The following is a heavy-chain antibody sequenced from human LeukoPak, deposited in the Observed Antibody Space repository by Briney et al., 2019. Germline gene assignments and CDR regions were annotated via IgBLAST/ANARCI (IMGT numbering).Heavy chain of an antibody. D-gene: IGHD6-13*01. CDR1: GFTFSSYG. Sequence: GGSLRLSCAASGFTFSSYGMHWVRQAPGKGLEWVAFMRYDGSNKYYADSVKGRFTISRDNSKNTLYLQMNSLRAEDTAVYYCAKAFSVAAAGIFDYWGQGTLVTVSS. CDR2: MRYDGSNK. J-gene: IGHJ4*02. CDR3: AKAFSVAAAGIFDY. V-gene: IGHV3-30*02.